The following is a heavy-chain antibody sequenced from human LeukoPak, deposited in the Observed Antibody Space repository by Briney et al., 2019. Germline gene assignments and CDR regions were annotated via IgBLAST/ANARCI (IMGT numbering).Heavy chain of an antibody. CDR3: AKKWGVGTTTLDYFDY. D-gene: IGHD1-26*01. J-gene: IGHJ4*02. CDR1: GFTFSNYA. V-gene: IGHV3-23*01. CDR2: FSGSGGST. Sequence: GGSLRLSCAASGFTFSNYAMSWVRQAPGKGLEWVSGFSGSGGSTYYADSVKGRFTISRDNSKNTLYLQMNSLTDEDTAVYYCAKKWGVGTTTLDYFDYWGQGTLVTVSS.